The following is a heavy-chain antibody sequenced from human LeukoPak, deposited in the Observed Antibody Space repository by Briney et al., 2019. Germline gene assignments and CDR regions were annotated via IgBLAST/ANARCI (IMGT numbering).Heavy chain of an antibody. Sequence: KPSETLSLTCTVSGGSITSYYWGWIRQPPGKGLEWIGSIYYSGSTYYNPSLKSRVTISVDTSKNQFSLKLSSVTAADTAVYYCARTPDNGIVGATMDWFDPWGQGTLVTVSS. CDR3: ARTPDNGIVGATMDWFDP. V-gene: IGHV4-39*01. CDR1: GGSITSYY. CDR2: IYYSGST. D-gene: IGHD1-26*01. J-gene: IGHJ5*02.